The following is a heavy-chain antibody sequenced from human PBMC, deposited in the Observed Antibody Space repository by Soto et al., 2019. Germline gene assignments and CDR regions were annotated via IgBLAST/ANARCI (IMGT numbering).Heavy chain of an antibody. J-gene: IGHJ6*02. D-gene: IGHD3-10*01. CDR1: GGSISSGDYY. CDR3: ARGFYGSGSYYSPDYYYGMDV. V-gene: IGHV4-30-4*01. Sequence: QVQLQESGPGLVKPSQTLSLTCTVSGGSISSGDYYWSWIRQPPGKGLEWIGYIYYSGSTYYNPSLKSRVTISVDTSKNQFSLKLSSVTAADTAVYYCARGFYGSGSYYSPDYYYGMDVWGQGTTVTVSS. CDR2: IYYSGST.